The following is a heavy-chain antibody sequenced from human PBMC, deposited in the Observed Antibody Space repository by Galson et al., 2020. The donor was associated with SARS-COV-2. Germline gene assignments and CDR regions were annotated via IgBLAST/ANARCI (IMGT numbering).Heavy chain of an antibody. D-gene: IGHD5-18*01. V-gene: IGHV3-21*01. CDR2: ISTSSSYT. CDR1: GFPFSTYS. Sequence: GESLKISCAASGFPFSTYSMNWVRLAPGKGLEWVSSISTSSSYTYYVDSVKGRFSISRDNPRNSLYPQMNSLRAEDTAVYYCARDEGIRGYNYGRLYYGMDVWGQGTTVTVSS. J-gene: IGHJ6*02. CDR3: ARDEGIRGYNYGRLYYGMDV.